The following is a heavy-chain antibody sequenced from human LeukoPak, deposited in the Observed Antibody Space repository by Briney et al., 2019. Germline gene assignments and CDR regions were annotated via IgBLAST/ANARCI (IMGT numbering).Heavy chain of an antibody. Sequence: GGSLRLSCAASGFTFSRYGMHWVRQAPGKGLEWVALISYDGSIKYYGDSVKGRFTISRDNSKNTLFLQMNSLRTEDTAVYYCTRDSARRDGNNFDYWGQGTLVTVSS. J-gene: IGHJ4*02. CDR3: TRDSARRDGNNFDY. CDR1: GFTFSRYG. CDR2: ISYDGSIK. V-gene: IGHV3-30*19. D-gene: IGHD5-24*01.